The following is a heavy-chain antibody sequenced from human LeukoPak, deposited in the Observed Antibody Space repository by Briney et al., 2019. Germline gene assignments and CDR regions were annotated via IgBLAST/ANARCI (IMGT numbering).Heavy chain of an antibody. CDR2: INAGNGNT. CDR3: ARDPRNYYGSGSYSGAFDI. D-gene: IGHD3-10*01. V-gene: IGHV1-3*01. J-gene: IGHJ3*02. Sequence: ASAKVSCKASGYTFTSYAMHWVRQAPGQRLEWMGWINAGNGNTKYSQKFQGRVTITRDTSASTAYMELSSLRSEDTAVYYCARDPRNYYGSGSYSGAFDIWGQGTMVTVSS. CDR1: GYTFTSYA.